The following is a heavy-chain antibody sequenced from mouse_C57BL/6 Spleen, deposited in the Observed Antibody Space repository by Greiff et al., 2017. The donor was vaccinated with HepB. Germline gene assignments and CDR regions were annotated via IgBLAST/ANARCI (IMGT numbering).Heavy chain of an antibody. Sequence: VQLKESGGGLVKPGGSLKLSCAASGFTFSDYGMHWVRQAPEKGLEWVAYISSGSSTIYYADTVKGRFTISRDNAKNTLFLQMTSLRSEDTAMYYCANYYGSSPWAMDYWGQGTSVTVSS. D-gene: IGHD1-1*01. CDR1: GFTFSDYG. J-gene: IGHJ4*01. CDR2: ISSGSSTI. V-gene: IGHV5-17*01. CDR3: ANYYGSSPWAMDY.